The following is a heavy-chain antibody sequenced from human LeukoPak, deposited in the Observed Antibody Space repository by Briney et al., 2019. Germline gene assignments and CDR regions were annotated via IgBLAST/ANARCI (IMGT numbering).Heavy chain of an antibody. CDR2: IYTSGST. D-gene: IGHD5-18*01. CDR1: GGSISSYY. CDR3: ASGWIQYAFDI. Sequence: SEALSLTCTGSGGSISSYYWSWVRQPAGKGLEWIGRIYTSGSTNYNPSLKSRVTMSVDTSKNQFSLKLSSVTAADTAVYYCASGWIQYAFDIWGQGTMVTVSS. V-gene: IGHV4-4*07. J-gene: IGHJ3*02.